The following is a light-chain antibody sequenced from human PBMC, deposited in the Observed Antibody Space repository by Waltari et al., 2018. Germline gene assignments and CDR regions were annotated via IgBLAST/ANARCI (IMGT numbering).Light chain of an antibody. CDR2: VLS. J-gene: IGLJ3*02. CDR3: SAYTGRSWV. CDR1: ICLVATQFY. V-gene: IGLV2-8*01. Sequence: QPPLTQPPSASWSRGQSAPIPAYGAICLVATQFYLSRYQQHPGKAPKLMIFVLSDRPSGVPDRFSGSKSGNTASLTVSGLQVDDEADYYCSAYTGRSWVFGGGTKLTVL.